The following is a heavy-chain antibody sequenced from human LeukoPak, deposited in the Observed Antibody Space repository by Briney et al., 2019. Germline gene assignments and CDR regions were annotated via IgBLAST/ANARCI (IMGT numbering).Heavy chain of an antibody. CDR1: GFTFSNAW. V-gene: IGHV3-15*01. Sequence: GGSLRLSCAASGFTFSNAWMSWVRQAPGKGLEWVGRIKSKTDGGTRDYAAPVKGRFTISRDDSKNTLYLQMNSLKTEDTAVYYCTTDPDATVTNYWGQGTLVTVSS. D-gene: IGHD4-17*01. CDR2: IKSKTDGGTR. CDR3: TTDPDATVTNY. J-gene: IGHJ4*02.